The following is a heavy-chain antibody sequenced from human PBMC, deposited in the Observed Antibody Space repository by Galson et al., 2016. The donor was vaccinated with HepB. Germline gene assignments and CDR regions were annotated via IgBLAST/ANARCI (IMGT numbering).Heavy chain of an antibody. V-gene: IGHV6-1*01. D-gene: IGHD1-1*01. CDR2: KYYRSKWYN. CDR3: VSVETGNARIRAFDM. Sequence: CAISGDSVSSNTAAWNWIRQSPSRGLEWLGRKYYRSKWYNDYAVSVKSRITINPGTSKNQFSMQLNSVTPEDPAVYYCVSVETGNARIRAFDMWGQGTMVTVSS. CDR1: GDSVSSNTAA. J-gene: IGHJ3*02.